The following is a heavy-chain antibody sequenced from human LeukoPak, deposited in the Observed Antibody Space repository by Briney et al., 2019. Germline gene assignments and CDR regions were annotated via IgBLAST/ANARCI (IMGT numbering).Heavy chain of an antibody. CDR1: GFTFSSYG. J-gene: IGHJ4*02. D-gene: IGHD5-24*01. CDR3: AKDWERWLQFMGDY. Sequence: GGSLRLSCAASGFTFSSYGMHWVRQAPGKGLEWVAVISYDGSNKYYADSVKGRFTISRDNSKNTLYLQTNSLRAEDTAVYYCAKDWERWLQFMGDYWGQGTLVTVSS. V-gene: IGHV3-30*18. CDR2: ISYDGSNK.